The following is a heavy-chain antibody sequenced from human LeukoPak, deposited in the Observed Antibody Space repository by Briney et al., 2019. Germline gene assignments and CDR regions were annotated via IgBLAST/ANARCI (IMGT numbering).Heavy chain of an antibody. CDR3: AGASEWEPYRFDS. CDR2: FYYSGTT. Sequence: SETLSLTGTGSGGPFSSSYWSWIRQAPGKGREWLGYFYYSGTTNYNPSLKSRVTISADTSKNQFSLKVSSVTAADTAVYFCAGASEWEPYRFDSWGQGTLVTVSS. CDR1: GGPFSSSY. V-gene: IGHV4-59*01. D-gene: IGHD1-26*01. J-gene: IGHJ4*02.